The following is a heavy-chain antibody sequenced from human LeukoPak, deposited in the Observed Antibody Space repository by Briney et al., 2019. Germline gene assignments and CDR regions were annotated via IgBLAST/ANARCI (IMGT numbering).Heavy chain of an antibody. CDR3: VRESYSRYFDY. Sequence: SQTLSLTCTVSGGSISSGGYYCDWIRQPPGKGLEWIGYIYYSGTTNYNPSLKSRVTISVDTSKNQFSLKLSSVTAADTAVYYCVRESYSRYFDYWGQGSLVTVSS. CDR1: GGSISSGGYY. V-gene: IGHV4-61*08. D-gene: IGHD4-11*01. CDR2: IYYSGTT. J-gene: IGHJ4*02.